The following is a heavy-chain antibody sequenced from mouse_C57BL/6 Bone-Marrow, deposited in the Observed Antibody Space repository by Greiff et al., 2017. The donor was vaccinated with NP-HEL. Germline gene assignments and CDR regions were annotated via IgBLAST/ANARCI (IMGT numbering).Heavy chain of an antibody. D-gene: IGHD3-1*01. J-gene: IGHJ3*01. Sequence: QVQLQQPGAELVKPGASVKMSCKASGYTFTSYWITWVKQRPGQGLEWIGDIYPGSGSTNYNEKFKSKAILTVDTSSSTAYMQLSSLTSEDSAVYYCARRGLISPGFAYWGQGTLVTVSA. V-gene: IGHV1-55*01. CDR1: GYTFTSYW. CDR3: ARRGLISPGFAY. CDR2: IYPGSGST.